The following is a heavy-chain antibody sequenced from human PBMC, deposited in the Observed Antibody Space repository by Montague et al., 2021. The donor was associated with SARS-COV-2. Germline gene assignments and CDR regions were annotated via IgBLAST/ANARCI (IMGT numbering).Heavy chain of an antibody. CDR2: IYYSGST. CDR3: ARGSYEILRYGMDV. CDR1: GGSISSYY. J-gene: IGHJ6*02. V-gene: IGHV4-59*13. D-gene: IGHD3-9*01. Sequence: SHSLSLTCTVSGGSISSYYWSWIRQHPGKGLEWIGYIYYSGSTNYNPSLKSRITISLGTSKNQFSLKLSSVTAADTAVYYCARGSYEILRYGMDVWGQGTTVTVSS.